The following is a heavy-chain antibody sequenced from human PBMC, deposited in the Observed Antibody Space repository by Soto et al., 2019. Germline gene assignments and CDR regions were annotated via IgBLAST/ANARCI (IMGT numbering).Heavy chain of an antibody. CDR3: AKDPESGSLSDNWFDP. CDR2: ISGTGYST. J-gene: IGHJ5*02. CDR1: GFTFSSYA. D-gene: IGHD1-26*01. Sequence: GGSLRLSCAASGFTFSSYAMSWVRQAPGKGLEWVSGISGTGYSTYYADSVKGRFTISRDNSKNTVYLEMNSLRAEDTAVYYCAKDPESGSLSDNWFDPWGQGTLVTVSS. V-gene: IGHV3-23*01.